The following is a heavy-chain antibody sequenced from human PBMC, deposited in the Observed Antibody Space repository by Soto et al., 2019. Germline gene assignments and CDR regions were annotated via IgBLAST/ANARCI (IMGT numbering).Heavy chain of an antibody. V-gene: IGHV3-30*04. J-gene: IGHJ4*02. CDR1: GFTFSEYA. Sequence: GGSLRLSCAASGFTFSEYAMSWVRQAPGRGLEWVAVIGYDGSNKYYADSVKGRFTISRDNSKNTLYLQMNSLRAEDTAVYYCARDGSYYYGSGSYPDYWGQGTLVTVSS. CDR3: ARDGSYYYGSGSYPDY. CDR2: IGYDGSNK. D-gene: IGHD3-10*01.